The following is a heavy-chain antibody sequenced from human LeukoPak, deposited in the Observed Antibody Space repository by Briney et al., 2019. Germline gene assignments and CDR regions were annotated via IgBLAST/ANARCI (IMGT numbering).Heavy chain of an antibody. Sequence: SETLSLTCTVSGGSISSYYWSWIRQPPGKGLEWIGYIYYSGSTNYNPSLKSRVTISVDTSKNQFSLKLSSVTDADTAVYYCARVALEMATFGAFDIWGQGTMVTVSS. CDR3: ARVALEMATFGAFDI. V-gene: IGHV4-59*08. D-gene: IGHD5-24*01. CDR1: GGSISSYY. CDR2: IYYSGST. J-gene: IGHJ3*02.